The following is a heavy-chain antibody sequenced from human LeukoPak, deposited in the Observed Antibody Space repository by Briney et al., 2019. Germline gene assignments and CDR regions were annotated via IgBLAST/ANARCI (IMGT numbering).Heavy chain of an antibody. D-gene: IGHD5-24*01. CDR2: IYYSGST. CDR1: GGPISSYY. V-gene: IGHV4-59*01. CDR3: ARGVEMATTYYYYYYMDV. Sequence: SETLSLTCTVSGGPISSYYWSWIRQPPGKGLEWIGYIYYSGSTNYNPSLKSRVTISVDTSKNQFSLKLSSVTAADTAVYYCARGVEMATTYYYYYYMDVWGKGTTVTVSS. J-gene: IGHJ6*03.